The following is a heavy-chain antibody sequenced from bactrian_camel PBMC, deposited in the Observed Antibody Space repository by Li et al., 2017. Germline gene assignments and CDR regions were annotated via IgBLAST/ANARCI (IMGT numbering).Heavy chain of an antibody. J-gene: IGHJ4*01. V-gene: IGHV3S10*01. CDR2: LDSDGTT. CDR3: AADRLACLTQMPRPMSPRAYNL. D-gene: IGHD1*01. Sequence: DVQLVESGGGSVQAGGSLRISCSASMFTYSRPCMAWFRQTPGKEREVAASLDSDGTTEYADSVKGRFTISRDDAKNTVYLQMNSLKPEDTAMYYCAADRLACLTQMPRPMSPRAYNLWGQGTQVTVS. CDR1: MFTYSRPC.